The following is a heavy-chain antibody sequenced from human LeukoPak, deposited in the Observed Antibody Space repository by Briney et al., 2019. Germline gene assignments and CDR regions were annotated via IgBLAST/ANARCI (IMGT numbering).Heavy chain of an antibody. Sequence: PGGSLRLSCAASGFAFSSYALSWVRQVPGKGLEWVSGIVASGSDTFYADSVRGRFTMSRDNSKNTLYLQMNSLGAEDTAIYYCAKEVAERGTHLFDYWGQGTLVTVSS. CDR3: AKEVAERGTHLFDY. CDR1: GFAFSSYA. V-gene: IGHV3-23*01. J-gene: IGHJ4*02. D-gene: IGHD5-12*01. CDR2: IVASGSDT.